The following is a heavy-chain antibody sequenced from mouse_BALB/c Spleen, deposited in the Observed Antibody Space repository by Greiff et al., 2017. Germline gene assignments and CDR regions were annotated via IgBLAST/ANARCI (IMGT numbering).Heavy chain of an antibody. V-gene: IGHV1-7*01. CDR3: ARLLPRDY. CDR1: GYTFTSYW. CDR2: INPSTGYT. D-gene: IGHD2-3*01. J-gene: IGHJ2*01. Sequence: QVQLQQSGAELAKPGASVKMSCKASGYTFTSYWMHWVKQRPGQGLEWIGYINPSTGYTEYNQKFKDKATLTADKSSSTAYMQLSSLTSEDSAVYYCARLLPRDYWGQGTTLTVSS.